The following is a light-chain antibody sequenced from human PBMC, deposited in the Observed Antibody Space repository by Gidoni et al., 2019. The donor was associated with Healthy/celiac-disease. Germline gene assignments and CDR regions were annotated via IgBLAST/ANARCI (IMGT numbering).Light chain of an antibody. CDR2: AAS. Sequence: DIQLTQSPSVLSASVGDRVTITCRASQGISSYLAWYQQKPGKAPKLLIYAASTLQSGVPSRFSGSGSGTEFTLTISSLQPADFATYYCQQLNSYPYTFXQXTKLEIK. CDR1: QGISSY. V-gene: IGKV1-9*01. J-gene: IGKJ2*01. CDR3: QQLNSYPYT.